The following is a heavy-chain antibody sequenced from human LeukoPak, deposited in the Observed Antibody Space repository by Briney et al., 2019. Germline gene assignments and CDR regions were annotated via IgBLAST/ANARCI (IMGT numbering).Heavy chain of an antibody. CDR1: GFSLSISG. Sequence: PGGSLRLSCEASGFSLSISGMNWVRQAPGKGLEWVSYISSSSDLMSYVASVKGRFTVSRDNAKNSLFLQMNSLRDEDTAVYYCAWVLRGLYNLGDWGQGTLVTVSS. J-gene: IGHJ4*02. V-gene: IGHV3-48*02. CDR3: AWVLRGLYNLGD. D-gene: IGHD3-10*01. CDR2: ISSSSDLM.